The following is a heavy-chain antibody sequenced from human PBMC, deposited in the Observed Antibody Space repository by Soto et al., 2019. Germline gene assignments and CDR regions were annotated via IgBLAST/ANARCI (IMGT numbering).Heavy chain of an antibody. CDR3: AKDRSTYYLVPPFDP. J-gene: IGHJ5*02. D-gene: IGHD3-10*01. CDR2: ISGSGGRT. Sequence: PGLCLRRSCAPSVFTFSSYAIVWVLPSPVKGLEWVSAISGSGGRTYYADSVKGRFTISRDNSKNTLYLQMNSLRAEDTAVYYCAKDRSTYYLVPPFDPWGQGTLVTVSS. V-gene: IGHV3-23*01. CDR1: VFTFSSYA.